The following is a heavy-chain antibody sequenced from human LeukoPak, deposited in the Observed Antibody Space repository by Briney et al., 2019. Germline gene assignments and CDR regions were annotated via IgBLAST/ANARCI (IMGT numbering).Heavy chain of an antibody. D-gene: IGHD6-6*01. Sequence: SETLSLTCTVSGGSISSGDYYWSWIRQPPGKGLEWIGYIYYSGSTYYNPSLKSRVTISVDTSKNQFSLKLSSVTAADTAVYYCARAEGGSSFEAFDYWGQGTLVTVSS. J-gene: IGHJ4*02. CDR1: GGSISSGDYY. CDR3: ARAEGGSSFEAFDY. V-gene: IGHV4-30-4*08. CDR2: IYYSGST.